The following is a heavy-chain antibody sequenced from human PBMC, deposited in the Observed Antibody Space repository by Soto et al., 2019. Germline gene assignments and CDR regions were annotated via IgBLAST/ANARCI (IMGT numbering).Heavy chain of an antibody. D-gene: IGHD2-15*01. CDR3: ARGGNARHKNYWYFDL. CDR1: AFTFSSYA. V-gene: IGHV3-23*01. Sequence: EVQLLESGGGLVQPGGSLRLSCAASAFTFSSYAMSCVRQAPGKGLEWVSAISGSGGNTYYADSVKGRFTISRDNSKITVYLQVNSLRAEDTAVYYCARGGNARHKNYWYFDLWGRGTLVTVSS. J-gene: IGHJ2*01. CDR2: ISGSGGNT.